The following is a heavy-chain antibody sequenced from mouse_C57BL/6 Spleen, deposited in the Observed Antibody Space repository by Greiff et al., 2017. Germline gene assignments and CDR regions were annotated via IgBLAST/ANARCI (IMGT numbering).Heavy chain of an antibody. J-gene: IGHJ2*01. CDR2: IDPANGNT. CDR1: GFNITNTY. Sequence: EVQLQQSVAELVRPGASVKLSCTASGFNITNTYMHWVKQRPEQGLEWIGRIDPANGNTKYAPKFQGKATITADTSSTTAYLQLSSLTSEDAAIXYGARSDRDGYPMDYWGQGTTLTVSS. D-gene: IGHD2-3*01. CDR3: ARSDRDGYPMDY. V-gene: IGHV14-3*01.